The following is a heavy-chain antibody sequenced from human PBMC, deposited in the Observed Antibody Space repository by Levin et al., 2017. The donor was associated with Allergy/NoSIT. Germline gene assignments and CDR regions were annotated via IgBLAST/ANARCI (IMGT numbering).Heavy chain of an antibody. D-gene: IGHD5-12*01. V-gene: IGHV3-23*01. Sequence: GGSLRLSCAASGFTFSSYAMSWVRQAPGKGLEWVSAISGSGGSTYYADSVKGRFTISRDNSKNTLYLQMNSLRAEDTAVYYCAKLLGYSGYDYVDWFDPWGQGTLVTVSS. CDR2: ISGSGGST. CDR1: GFTFSSYA. J-gene: IGHJ5*02. CDR3: AKLLGYSGYDYVDWFDP.